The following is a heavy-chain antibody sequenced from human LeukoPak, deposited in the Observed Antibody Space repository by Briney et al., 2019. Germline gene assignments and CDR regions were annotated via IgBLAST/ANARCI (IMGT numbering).Heavy chain of an antibody. CDR1: GFTLSSYG. J-gene: IGHJ6*02. CDR2: ISGSGGRP. V-gene: IGHV3-23*01. CDR3: AKDLPDCGSTSCPSERATYGMDV. Sequence: GRSLRLSCAASGFTLSSYGMSWVRQAPGKGLEWVSAISGSGGRPLYADAVKGRFTISRDSSKSTLYLQMNSLRVEDTAVYYCAKDLPDCGSTSCPSERATYGMDVWGQGTTVTVSS. D-gene: IGHD2-2*01.